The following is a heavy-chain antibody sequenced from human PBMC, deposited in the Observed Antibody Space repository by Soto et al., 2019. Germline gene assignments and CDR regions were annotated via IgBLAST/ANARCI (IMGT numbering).Heavy chain of an antibody. J-gene: IGHJ5*02. CDR1: GYTFTSYA. Sequence: QVQLVQSGAEVKKPGASVKVSCKASGYTFTSYAISWVRQAPGQVLEWMGWISAYNGNTNYAQKLQGRVTMTTDTATSTAYMELRSLRSDVRAVYYCARDRAVLWFGDLSGWFDPWGQGTLVTVSS. V-gene: IGHV1-18*01. CDR3: ARDRAVLWFGDLSGWFDP. D-gene: IGHD3-10*01. CDR2: ISAYNGNT.